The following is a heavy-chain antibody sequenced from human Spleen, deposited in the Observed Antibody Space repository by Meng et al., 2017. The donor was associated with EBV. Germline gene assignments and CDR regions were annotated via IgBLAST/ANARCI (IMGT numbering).Heavy chain of an antibody. CDR3: AKSNDYSLNS. CDR1: GGSFSGYY. CDR2: MHPSGST. J-gene: IGHJ4*02. V-gene: IGHV4-34*01. D-gene: IGHD4-11*01. Sequence: QVQLHQWGAGLLKPSETLSLTCAVYGGSFSGYYWSWIRQPPGKGLEWIGEMHPSGSTYYNPSLKSRVTISLDASKNQFSLKLTSVTAADTAVYYCAKSNDYSLNSWGQGTLVTVAS.